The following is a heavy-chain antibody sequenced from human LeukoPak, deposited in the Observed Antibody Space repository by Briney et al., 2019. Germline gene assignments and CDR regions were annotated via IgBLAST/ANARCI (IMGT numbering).Heavy chain of an antibody. CDR3: ARARSGKWGFDY. V-gene: IGHV4-34*01. CDR1: GGSFSGYY. CDR2: INHSGSI. J-gene: IGHJ4*02. D-gene: IGHD1-26*01. Sequence: PPETLSLTCTVYGGSFSGYYWSWIRQPPGRGLEWIGEINHSGSINYNPSLKSRVTISVDTSKNQFSLKLSSVTAADTAVYYCARARSGKWGFDYWGQGTLVTVSS.